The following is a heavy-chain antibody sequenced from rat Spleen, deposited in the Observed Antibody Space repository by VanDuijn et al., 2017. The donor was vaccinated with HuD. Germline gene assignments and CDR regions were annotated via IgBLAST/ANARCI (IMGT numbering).Heavy chain of an antibody. Sequence: QVQLKESGPGLVQPSQTLSLTCTVAGFSLTSYNVHWVRQPPGKGLEWIATISSGGHTYYNSALKSRLSFSRDTSKSQVFLKMNSLQTEDTAIYFCTRSLGYSSYVMDAWGQGASVTVSS. J-gene: IGHJ4*01. CDR2: ISSGGHT. V-gene: IGHV2-6*01. CDR3: TRSLGYSSYVMDA. CDR1: GFSLTSYN. D-gene: IGHD1-2*01.